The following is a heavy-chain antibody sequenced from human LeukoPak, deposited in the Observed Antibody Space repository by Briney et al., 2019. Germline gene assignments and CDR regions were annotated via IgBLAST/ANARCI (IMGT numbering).Heavy chain of an antibody. CDR2: ISLTGRT. V-gene: IGHV4-4*02. CDR3: ARGVLVVVPAAGAFDI. J-gene: IGHJ3*02. Sequence: SETLSLTCGVSGGSISSTNWWSWVRQPTGQGLEWIGEISLTGRTNYNPSLKSRVTMSVDTSKNQFSLKLSSVTAADTAVYYCARGVLVVVPAAGAFDIWGKGTMVTVSS. D-gene: IGHD2-2*01. CDR1: GGSISSTNW.